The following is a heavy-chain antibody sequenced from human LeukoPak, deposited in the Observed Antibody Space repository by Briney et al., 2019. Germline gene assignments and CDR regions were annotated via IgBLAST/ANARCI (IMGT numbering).Heavy chain of an antibody. V-gene: IGHV4-34*01. Sequence: SETLSLTCAVYGGSFSGYYWSWIRQPPGKGLEWIGEINHSGSTNYNPSLKSRVTMSVDTSKNQFSLKLSSVTAADTAVYYCARIGYYDSSWFDYWGQGTLVTVSS. D-gene: IGHD3-22*01. J-gene: IGHJ4*02. CDR2: INHSGST. CDR3: ARIGYYDSSWFDY. CDR1: GGSFSGYY.